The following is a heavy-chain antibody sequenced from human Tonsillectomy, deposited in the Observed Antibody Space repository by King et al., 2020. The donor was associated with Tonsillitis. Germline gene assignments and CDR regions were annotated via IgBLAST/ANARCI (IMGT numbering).Heavy chain of an antibody. Sequence: VQLLESGGGLVKPGGSLRLSCAASGFTFNSYNMNWVRQAPGKGLEWVSSISSRSSYFYYADSVRGRFTISRDNAKNSLYLQMNSLRAEDTAVYYCARDILADSRWGLLPSAFDIWGQGTMVTVSS. CDR3: ARDILADSRWGLLPSAFDI. CDR1: GFTFNSYN. J-gene: IGHJ3*02. CDR2: ISSRSSYF. D-gene: IGHD1-26*01. V-gene: IGHV3-21*01.